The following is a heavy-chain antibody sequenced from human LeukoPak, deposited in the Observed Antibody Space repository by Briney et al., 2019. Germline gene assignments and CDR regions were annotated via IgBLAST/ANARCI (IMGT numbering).Heavy chain of an antibody. CDR2: IYYSGST. CDR3: ARRNIVVVPAAISYYMDV. J-gene: IGHJ6*03. V-gene: IGHV4-59*01. Sequence: SETLSLTCTVSGGSISSYYWSWIRQPPGKGLEWIGYIYYSGSTNYNPSHKSRVTISVGTSKNQFSLKLSSVTAADTAVYYCARRNIVVVPAAISYYMDVWGKGTTVTVSS. D-gene: IGHD2-2*01. CDR1: GGSISSYY.